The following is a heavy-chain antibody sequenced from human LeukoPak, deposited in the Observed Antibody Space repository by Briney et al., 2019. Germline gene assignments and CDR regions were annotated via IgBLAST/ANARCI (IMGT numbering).Heavy chain of an antibody. CDR3: AKGLDFDWLEALSELDY. CDR1: GFTFSSYG. V-gene: IGHV3-30*18. Sequence: GRSLRLSCAASGFTFSSYGMHWVRQAPGKGLEWVAIISYDGSNKYYADSVKGRFTISRDNSKNTLYLQMNSLRAEDTAVYYCAKGLDFDWLEALSELDYWGQGTTVTVSS. D-gene: IGHD3-9*01. CDR2: ISYDGSNK. J-gene: IGHJ4*03.